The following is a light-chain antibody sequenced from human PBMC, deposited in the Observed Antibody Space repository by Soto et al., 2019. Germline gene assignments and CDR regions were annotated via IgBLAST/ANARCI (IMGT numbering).Light chain of an antibody. CDR3: SSYTRTNPLV. Sequence: QSALPQPASVSGYPGQSSTVSRTGTSTDIGVYNYASWYQHHPGKAPKLIIYGVSNRPSGISNRFSGSKSGNTASLTISWLPADDEADYDCSSYTRTNPLVFGGGTHVTVL. V-gene: IGLV2-14*03. J-gene: IGLJ2*01. CDR2: GVS. CDR1: STDIGVYNY.